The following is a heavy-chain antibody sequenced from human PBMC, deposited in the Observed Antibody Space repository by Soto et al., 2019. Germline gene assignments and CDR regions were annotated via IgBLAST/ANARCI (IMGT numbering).Heavy chain of an antibody. CDR3: ARDRSPGGIAAAGGYFQH. CDR1: GGTFSSYA. D-gene: IGHD6-13*01. CDR2: IIPIFGTA. V-gene: IGHV1-69*13. J-gene: IGHJ1*01. Sequence: SVKVSCKASGGTFSSYAISWVRQAPGQGLEWMGGIIPIFGTANYAQKFQGRVTITADESTSTAYMELSSLRSEDTAVYYCARDRSPGGIAAAGGYFQHWGQGTLVTVSS.